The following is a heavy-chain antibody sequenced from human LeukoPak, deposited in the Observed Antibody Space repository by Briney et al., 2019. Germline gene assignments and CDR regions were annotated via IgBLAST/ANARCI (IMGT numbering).Heavy chain of an antibody. CDR2: INHSGST. CDR1: GGSFSGYY. J-gene: IGHJ5*02. D-gene: IGHD1-1*01. CDR3: ARGRRSSTGTLNWFDP. V-gene: IGHV4-34*01. Sequence: YGGSFSGYYWSWIRQPPGKGLEWIGEINHSGSTNYNPSLTSRVTISVDTSKNQFSLKLSSVTAADTAVYYCARGRRSSTGTLNWFDPWGQGTLVTVSS.